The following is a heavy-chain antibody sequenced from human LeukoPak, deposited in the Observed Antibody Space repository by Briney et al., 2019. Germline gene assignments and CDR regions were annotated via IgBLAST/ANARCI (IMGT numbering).Heavy chain of an antibody. CDR2: INSDGSST. D-gene: IGHD5-18*01. Sequence: GGSLRLSCAASGFTFSSYWMHWVRQAPGKGLVWVSRINSDGSSTSYADSVKGRFTISRDNAKNTLYPQMNSLRAEDTAVYYCARALGYSYGSNWFDPWGQGTLVTVSS. CDR3: ARALGYSYGSNWFDP. V-gene: IGHV3-74*01. J-gene: IGHJ5*02. CDR1: GFTFSSYW.